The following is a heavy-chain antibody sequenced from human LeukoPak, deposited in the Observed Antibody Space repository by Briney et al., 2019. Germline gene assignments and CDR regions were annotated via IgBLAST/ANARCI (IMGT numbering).Heavy chain of an antibody. V-gene: IGHV4-4*09. CDR2: IYTSGST. Sequence: PSETLSLTCTVSGGSISSYYWSWIRQPPGKGLEWIGYIYTSGSTNYNPSLKSRVTISVDTSENQFSLKLSSVTAADTAVYYCARPARMYSSSSYFDYWGQGTLVTVSS. CDR1: GGSISSYY. D-gene: IGHD6-6*01. J-gene: IGHJ4*02. CDR3: ARPARMYSSSSYFDY.